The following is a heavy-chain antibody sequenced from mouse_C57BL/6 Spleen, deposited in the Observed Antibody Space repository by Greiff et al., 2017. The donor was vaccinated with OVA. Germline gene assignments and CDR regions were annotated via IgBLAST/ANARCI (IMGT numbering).Heavy chain of an antibody. CDR3: ARSSYDYDAWFAY. Sequence: DVHLVESGGGLVQPGGSLSLSCAASGFTFTDYYMRWVRQPPGKALEWLGFISNKANGYTTEYSASVKGRFTISRDNSQSILYLQMNALRAEDSATYYCARSSYDYDAWFAYWGQGTLVTVSA. D-gene: IGHD2-4*01. CDR1: GFTFTDYY. V-gene: IGHV7-3*01. CDR2: ISNKANGYTT. J-gene: IGHJ3*01.